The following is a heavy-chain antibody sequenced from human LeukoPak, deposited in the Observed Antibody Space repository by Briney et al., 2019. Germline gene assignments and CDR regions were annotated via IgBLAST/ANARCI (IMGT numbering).Heavy chain of an antibody. CDR2: VYHSGSY. Sequence: SSETLSLTCSVSGGSISGSRFYWGWIRQPPGKGLEWIGSVYHSGSYYYNPSLKSRVTIYVDTSKDQLSLKRSSVTAADMSFYDCARRIESSAFGYWAQGSLVTVSS. J-gene: IGHJ4*02. D-gene: IGHD3-16*01. CDR3: ARRIESSAFGY. CDR1: GGSISGSRFY. V-gene: IGHV4-39*01.